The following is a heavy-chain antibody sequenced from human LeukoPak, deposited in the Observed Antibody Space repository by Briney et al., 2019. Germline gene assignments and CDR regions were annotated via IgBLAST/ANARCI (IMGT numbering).Heavy chain of an antibody. CDR2: FSLDTDRI. D-gene: IGHD3-16*01. CDR1: GLTRDQYA. Sequence: PGRSLRLSCVASGLTRDQYAMHWVRQAPGKGLEWVSGFSLDTDRIDYADSVKGRFTISRDNAKNSLYLQMNSLRAEDTAVYYCARWNYDYVWGSYREGYFDYWGQGTLVTVSS. J-gene: IGHJ4*02. V-gene: IGHV3-9*01. CDR3: ARWNYDYVWGSYREGYFDY.